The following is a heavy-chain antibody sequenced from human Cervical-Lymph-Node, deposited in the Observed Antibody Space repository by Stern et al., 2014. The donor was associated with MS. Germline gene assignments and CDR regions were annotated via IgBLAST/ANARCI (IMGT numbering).Heavy chain of an antibody. CDR1: GYTFIDYA. CDR2: INAGNGNT. D-gene: IGHD3-22*01. J-gene: IGHJ4*02. V-gene: IGHV1-3*01. CDR3: VRVGGYDSTGDYSYLFDL. Sequence: QVHLVQSGAEVKKPGASVKVSCKASGYTFIDYALHWVRQAPGQTFEWMGWINAGNGNTKYAQKFQGRVSFRRDTSASTVYMELSGLRSEDTAVYFCVRVGGYDSTGDYSYLFDLWGQGTLVTVSS.